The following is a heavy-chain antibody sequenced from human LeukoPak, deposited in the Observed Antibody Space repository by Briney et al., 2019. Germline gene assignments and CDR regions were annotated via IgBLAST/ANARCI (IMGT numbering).Heavy chain of an antibody. V-gene: IGHV1-2*02. J-gene: IGHJ4*02. Sequence: ASVKVSCKASGYTFTSYAMNWVRQAPGQGLEWMGWINPNSGGANYAQKFQGRVTMTRDTSTSTVYMELSSLRSEDTAVYYCARDTRSPGFDYWGQGTLVTVSS. CDR1: GYTFTSYA. D-gene: IGHD1-1*01. CDR3: ARDTRSPGFDY. CDR2: INPNSGGA.